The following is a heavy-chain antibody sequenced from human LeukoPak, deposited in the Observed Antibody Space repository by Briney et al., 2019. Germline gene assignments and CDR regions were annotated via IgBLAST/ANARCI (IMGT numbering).Heavy chain of an antibody. Sequence: SVKVSCKASGYTFTSYDISWVRQAPGQGLEWMGGIIPIFGTANYAQKFQGRVTITADKSTSTAYMELSSLRSEDTAVYYCARNSGGFRFGYYYDSSGSMGGDAFDIWGQGTMVTVSS. D-gene: IGHD3-22*01. CDR2: IIPIFGTA. V-gene: IGHV1-69*06. CDR1: GYTFTSYD. CDR3: ARNSGGFRFGYYYDSSGSMGGDAFDI. J-gene: IGHJ3*02.